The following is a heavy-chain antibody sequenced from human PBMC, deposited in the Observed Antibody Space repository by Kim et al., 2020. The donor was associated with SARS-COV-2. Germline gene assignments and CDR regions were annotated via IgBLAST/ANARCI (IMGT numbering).Heavy chain of an antibody. Sequence: SQTLSLTCAVYGGSFSGYYWSWIRQPPGKGLEWIGEINHSGSTNYNPSLKSRVTISVDTSKNQFSLKLSSVTAADTAVYYCARDKDSSIVARSNWFDPWG. V-gene: IGHV4-34*01. CDR1: GGSFSGYY. J-gene: IGHJ5*02. CDR3: ARDKDSSIVARSNWFDP. CDR2: INHSGST. D-gene: IGHD6-6*01.